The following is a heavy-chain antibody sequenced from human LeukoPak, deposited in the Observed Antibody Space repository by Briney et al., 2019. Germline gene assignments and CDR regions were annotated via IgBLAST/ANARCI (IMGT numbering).Heavy chain of an antibody. D-gene: IGHD3-22*01. V-gene: IGHV3-23*01. CDR3: AKENNYDSSGSFDY. CDR2: ISGRGGST. Sequence: GGSLRLSCAASGFTFSNYAMSWVRQSPGKGLEWVSGISGRGGSTNYADSVKGRFTISRDNSKNTLCLQMNTLRAEDTAVYYCAKENNYDSSGSFDYWGQGTLVTVSS. CDR1: GFTFSNYA. J-gene: IGHJ4*02.